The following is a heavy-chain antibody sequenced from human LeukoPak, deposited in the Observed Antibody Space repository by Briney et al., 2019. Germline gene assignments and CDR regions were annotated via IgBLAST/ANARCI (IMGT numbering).Heavy chain of an antibody. CDR1: GYTFSDNC. Sequence: GSVRVSPKAPGYTFSDNCIHWVRQAPGQGPEWMGWINPQSGGISYAQKFQGRVTMTRDTSISTAYMELSRLTSDDTAMYYCARNERADVVAGALLNWFDPWDQGPVLTVSS. D-gene: IGHD2-15*01. J-gene: IGHJ5*02. CDR2: INPQSGGI. V-gene: IGHV1-2*02. CDR3: ARNERADVVAGALLNWFDP.